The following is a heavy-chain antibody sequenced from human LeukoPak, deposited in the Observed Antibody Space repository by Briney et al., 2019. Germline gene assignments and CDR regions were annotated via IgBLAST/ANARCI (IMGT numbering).Heavy chain of an antibody. J-gene: IGHJ4*02. CDR2: TKQDGSEK. Sequence: GGSRRPSCAASGFTFSSRWMSWVRQAPGKGLEWVANTKQDGSEKYYVDSVKGRFTISRDNAKNSLYLQMNSLRVDDTAVYYCARDSDGYDLWGQGTLVTVSS. V-gene: IGHV3-7*01. D-gene: IGHD2-15*01. CDR3: ARDSDGYDL. CDR1: GFTFSSRW.